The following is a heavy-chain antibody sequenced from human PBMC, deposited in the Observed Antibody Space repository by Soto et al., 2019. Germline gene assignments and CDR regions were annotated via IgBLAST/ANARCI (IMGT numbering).Heavy chain of an antibody. V-gene: IGHV1-69*13. J-gene: IGHJ6*02. CDR3: ARGRGYSGDDHYYYFDMDV. D-gene: IGHD5-12*01. CDR2: SIPIFGTA. Sequence: SVKVSCKASGGTFNNYPITCVRQAPGEGLEWMGGSIPIFGTANYAQKFQGRVTISVDESTSTAYMELSSLRSEDTAVYYCARGRGYSGDDHYYYFDMDVWGQGTTVTVSS. CDR1: GGTFNNYP.